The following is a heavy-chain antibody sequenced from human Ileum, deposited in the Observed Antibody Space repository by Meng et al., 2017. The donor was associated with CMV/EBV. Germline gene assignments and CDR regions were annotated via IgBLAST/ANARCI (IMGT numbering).Heavy chain of an antibody. CDR2: IHISGAT. J-gene: IGHJ4*02. CDR3: AREMSRTGFFDY. CDR1: GGSIGSGDYY. V-gene: IGHV4-61*02. Sequence: VQLQEAGPGLVEPSETLSLTWTVSGGSIGSGDYYWSWIRQPAGKGLEWIGRIHISGATNYNPSLKSRVTMSVDTSKNQFSLKVRSVTAADTAVYYCAREMSRTGFFDYWGQGNLVTVSS. D-gene: IGHD1-1*01.